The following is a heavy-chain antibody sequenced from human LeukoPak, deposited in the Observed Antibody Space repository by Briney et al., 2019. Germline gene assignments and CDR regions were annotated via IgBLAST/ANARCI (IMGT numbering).Heavy chain of an antibody. D-gene: IGHD4/OR15-4a*01. Sequence: GGSLRLSCAPSGFSFNIFAMSWVRQTPGKRLEWVAAVSGSDPGTYHAESVKGRFTISRDNSKSTLYLQMTNLKTEDTAIYFSAKAPRGSCIGALCDYIDVWGKGTTVTVSS. CDR3: AKAPRGSCIGALCDYIDV. CDR1: GFSFNIFA. CDR2: VSGSDPGT. V-gene: IGHV3-23*01. J-gene: IGHJ6*03.